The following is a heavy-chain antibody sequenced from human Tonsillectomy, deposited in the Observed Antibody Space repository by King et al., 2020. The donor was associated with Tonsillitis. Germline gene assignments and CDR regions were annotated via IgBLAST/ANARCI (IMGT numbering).Heavy chain of an antibody. Sequence: VQLVESGGGLAQPGGSLRLSCAASGFAFRSYSMNWVRQAPGKGLAWVSYISSSSSAIYYADSMKGRFTISRDNANNSLYLQMNSLRDEDTAVYYCVRDCSTSSCSASHAFDIWGQGTMFTVSS. CDR3: VRDCSTSSCSASHAFDI. J-gene: IGHJ3*02. CDR2: ISSSSSAI. V-gene: IGHV3-48*02. D-gene: IGHD2-2*01. CDR1: GFAFRSYS.